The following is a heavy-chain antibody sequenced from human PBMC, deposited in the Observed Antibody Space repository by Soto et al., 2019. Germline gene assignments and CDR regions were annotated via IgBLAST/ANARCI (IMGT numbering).Heavy chain of an antibody. CDR2: IYHSGST. D-gene: IGHD3-10*01. J-gene: IGHJ3*02. Sequence: QLQLQESGSGLVKPSQTLSLTCAVSGGSISSGGYSWSWIRQPPGKGLEWIVYIYHSGSTYYNPSLKIRVTVSVDRAKNQFSLKLSSVTAADTAVYYCARAHGSGWGAFDIWGQGTIVTVSS. V-gene: IGHV4-30-2*01. CDR3: ARAHGSGWGAFDI. CDR1: GGSISSGGYS.